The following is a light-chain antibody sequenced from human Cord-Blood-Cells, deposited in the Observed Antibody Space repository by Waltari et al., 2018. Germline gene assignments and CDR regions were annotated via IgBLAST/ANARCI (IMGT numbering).Light chain of an antibody. J-gene: IGKJ1*01. V-gene: IGKV1-39*01. CDR1: QSISSY. CDR2: AAS. Sequence: TQSPSSLSASVGDRVTITCRASQSISSYLNWYQQKPGKAPKLLIYAASSLQSGVPSRFSGSGSGTDFTLTISSLQPEDFATYYCQQGYRTFGQGTKVEIK. CDR3: QQGYRT.